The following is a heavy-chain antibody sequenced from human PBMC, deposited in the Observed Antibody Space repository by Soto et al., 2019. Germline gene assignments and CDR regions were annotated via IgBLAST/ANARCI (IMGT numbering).Heavy chain of an antibody. V-gene: IGHV4-34*01. CDR2: INHSGST. D-gene: IGHD4-17*01. J-gene: IGHJ6*02. CDR3: ARVDYGGNDHGMDV. Sequence: SETLSLTCAVYGGSFSGYYWSWIRQPPGKGLEWIGEINHSGSTNYNPSLKSRVTISVDTSKNQFSLKLSSVTAADTAVYYCARVDYGGNDHGMDVWGQGTTVTVSS. CDR1: GGSFSGYY.